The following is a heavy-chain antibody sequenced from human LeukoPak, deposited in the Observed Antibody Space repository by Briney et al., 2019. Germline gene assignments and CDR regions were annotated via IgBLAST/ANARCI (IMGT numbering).Heavy chain of an antibody. J-gene: IGHJ6*02. CDR2: IIPIFGTA. CDR3: ARELWSGYYTSV. D-gene: IGHD3-3*01. V-gene: IGHV1-69*01. CDR1: GGTFSSYA. Sequence: SVKVSCKASGGTFSSYAINWVRQAPGQGLEWMGGIIPIFGTANYAQKFQGRVTITADESTSTAYMELSSLRSEDTAVYYCARELWSGYYTSVWGQGTTVTVSS.